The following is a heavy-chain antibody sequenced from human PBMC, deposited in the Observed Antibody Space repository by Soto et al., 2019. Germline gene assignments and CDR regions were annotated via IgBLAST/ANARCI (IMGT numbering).Heavy chain of an antibody. J-gene: IGHJ6*02. D-gene: IGHD6-13*01. Sequence: PSETLSLTCTVSGGSISSYYWSWIRQPPGKGLEWIGYIYYSGSTNYNPSLKSRVTISVDTSKNQFSLKLSSVTAADTAVYYCVRHKTQLVPNYYYYGMDVWGQGTTVTVSS. CDR3: VRHKTQLVPNYYYYGMDV. CDR1: GGSISSYY. V-gene: IGHV4-59*08. CDR2: IYYSGST.